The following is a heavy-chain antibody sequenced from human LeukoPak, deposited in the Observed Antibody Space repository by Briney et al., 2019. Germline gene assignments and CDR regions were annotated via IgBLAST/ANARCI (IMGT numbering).Heavy chain of an antibody. J-gene: IGHJ3*02. CDR1: GYTFTDYY. Sequence: ASVKVSCKASGYTFTDYYIHWVRQAPGQGLEWMGWIGPNCGDTSYAQKFQGRVTVTRDTSISTAYMELSRLRSDDTAVYYCGRNRLGKALDIWGQGTMVTVSS. CDR2: IGPNCGDT. CDR3: GRNRLGKALDI. D-gene: IGHD7-27*01. V-gene: IGHV1-2*02.